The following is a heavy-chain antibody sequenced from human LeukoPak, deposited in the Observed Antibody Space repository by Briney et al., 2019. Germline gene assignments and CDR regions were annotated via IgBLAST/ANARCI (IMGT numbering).Heavy chain of an antibody. J-gene: IGHJ4*02. CDR2: IKQDGSEK. CDR1: GFPFSSYW. V-gene: IGHV3-7*01. Sequence: GGSLRLSCVASGFPFSSYWMTWVRQAPGKGLEWVANIKQDGSEKYFVDSVKGRFTISRDNTKNSVYLQMNSLRAEDTAVYYCARQLGGSGSYWGQGTLVTVSS. CDR3: ARQLGGSGSY. D-gene: IGHD3-10*01.